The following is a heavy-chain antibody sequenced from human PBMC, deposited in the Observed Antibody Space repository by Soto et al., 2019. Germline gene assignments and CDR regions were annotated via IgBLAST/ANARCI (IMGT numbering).Heavy chain of an antibody. V-gene: IGHV3-74*01. CDR2: INIDGSST. D-gene: IGHD2-15*01. Sequence: EVQLVESGGGLVQPGGSLRLSCAASGFTFSSYWMHWVRQAPGKGLVWVSRINIDGSSTSYADSVKRRFTISRDNAKNTLYLQMNSLRAEDTAVYYCVRTSLVVAAATREDYWGQGTLVTVSS. J-gene: IGHJ4*02. CDR3: VRTSLVVAAATREDY. CDR1: GFTFSSYW.